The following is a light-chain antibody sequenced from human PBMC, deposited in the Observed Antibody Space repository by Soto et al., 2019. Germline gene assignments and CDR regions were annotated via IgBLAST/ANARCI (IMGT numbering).Light chain of an antibody. CDR3: SSYTSSSTLDV. Sequence: QSALTQPASVSGSPGQSITMSCTGTSSDVGGYNYVSWYQQHPGKAPKLMIYDVSNRPSGVSNRFSGSKSGNTASLTISGLQVEDEADYYCSSYTSSSTLDVFGTGTKVTVL. CDR1: SSDVGGYNY. CDR2: DVS. J-gene: IGLJ1*01. V-gene: IGLV2-14*01.